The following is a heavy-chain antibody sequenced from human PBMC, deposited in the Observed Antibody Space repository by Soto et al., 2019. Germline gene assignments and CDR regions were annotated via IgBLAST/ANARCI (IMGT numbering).Heavy chain of an antibody. V-gene: IGHV4-59*08. CDR2: IYYSGST. Sequence: QVQLQESGPGLVKPSETLSLTCTVSGGYISSYYWSWIRQPPGKGLEWIGYIYYSGSTNYNPSLNSRVTISVDTSKNQFSLKLSSVTAADTAVYYCARRWGRTFDYWGQGTLVTVSS. CDR3: ARRWGRTFDY. CDR1: GGYISSYY. J-gene: IGHJ4*02. D-gene: IGHD1-26*01.